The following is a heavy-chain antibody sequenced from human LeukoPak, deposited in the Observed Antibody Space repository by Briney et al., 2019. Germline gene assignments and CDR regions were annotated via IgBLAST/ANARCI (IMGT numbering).Heavy chain of an antibody. V-gene: IGHV4-39*01. CDR1: GGSISSSSYY. D-gene: IGHD5-24*01. CDR3: ARQYTDGLTGY. CDR2: IYYSGST. Sequence: SETLSLTCTVSGGSISSSSYYWGWIRQPPGKGLEWIGSIYYSGSTYYNPSLKSRVTISVDTSKNQFSLKLSSVTAADTAVYYYARQYTDGLTGYWGQGTLVTVSS. J-gene: IGHJ4*02.